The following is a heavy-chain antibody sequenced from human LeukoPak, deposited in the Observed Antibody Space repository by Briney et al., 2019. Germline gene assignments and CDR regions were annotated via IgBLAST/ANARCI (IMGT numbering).Heavy chain of an antibody. D-gene: IGHD3-10*01. CDR2: IYYSGST. V-gene: IGHV4-59*08. CDR1: GGSISSYY. J-gene: IGHJ6*03. Sequence: SETLSLTCTVSGGSISSYYWSWIRQPPGKGLEWIGYIYYSGSTNYNPSLKSRVTISVDTSKNQFSLKLSSVTAADTAVYFCARQLYVSGSYYAPMGVWGKGTTVTISS. CDR3: ARQLYVSGSYYAPMGV.